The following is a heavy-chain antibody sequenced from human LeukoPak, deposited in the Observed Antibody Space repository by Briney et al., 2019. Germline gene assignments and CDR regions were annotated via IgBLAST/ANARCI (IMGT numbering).Heavy chain of an antibody. J-gene: IGHJ4*02. CDR2: IYYSGST. Sequence: AGGSLRLSCAASGFTFSHYGMSWVRQPPGKGLEWIGSIYYSGSTYYNPSLKSRVTISVDTSKNQFSLKLSSVTAADTAVYYCARGTDWPDYWGQGTLVTVSS. V-gene: IGHV4-39*07. CDR1: GFTFSHYG. CDR3: ARGTDWPDY. D-gene: IGHD3/OR15-3a*01.